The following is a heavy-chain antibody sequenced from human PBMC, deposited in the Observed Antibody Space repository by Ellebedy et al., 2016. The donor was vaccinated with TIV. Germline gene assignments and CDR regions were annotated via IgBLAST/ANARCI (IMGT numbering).Heavy chain of an antibody. CDR2: IYHSGTT. V-gene: IGHV4-39*01. Sequence: SETLSLTCTVSGGSMSSSSSYWGWIRQPPGKGLEWIGSIYHSGTTYHNPSLKSRFTISADTSKNQFSLRLSSVTAADTGVYYCARWFGELLYVRWFDPWGQGTLASVSS. CDR1: GGSMSSSSSY. D-gene: IGHD3-10*01. CDR3: ARWFGELLYVRWFDP. J-gene: IGHJ5*02.